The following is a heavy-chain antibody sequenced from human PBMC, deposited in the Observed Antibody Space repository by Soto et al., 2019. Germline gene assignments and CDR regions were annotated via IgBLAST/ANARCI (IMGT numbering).Heavy chain of an antibody. CDR1: GGTFSSYA. Sequence: QVQLVQSGAEVKKPGSSVKVSCKASGGTFSSYAISWVRQAPGQGLEWMGGIIPIFATANYAQKFQDRVTITADESTSTADMALSSLRSEDTAVYYCARTYCSSTSCPYYYGMDVWGQGTTVTVSS. V-gene: IGHV1-69*01. CDR2: IIPIFATA. CDR3: ARTYCSSTSCPYYYGMDV. J-gene: IGHJ6*02. D-gene: IGHD2-2*01.